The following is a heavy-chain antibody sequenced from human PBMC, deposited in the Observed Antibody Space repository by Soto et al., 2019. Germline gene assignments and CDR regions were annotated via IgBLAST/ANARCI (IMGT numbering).Heavy chain of an antibody. CDR3: AKVVGYSSGYAYFDY. Sequence: EVQLLGSGGGLVQPGGSLRLSGAASGFTFSSYAMSWVRQAPGKGLEWVSGISGSGVMRHYADSVKGRFTISRDNSKNTLYLQMNSLRAEDTAAYYCAKVVGYSSGYAYFDYWGQGTLVTVSS. D-gene: IGHD6-19*01. CDR1: GFTFSSYA. CDR2: ISGSGVMR. V-gene: IGHV3-23*01. J-gene: IGHJ4*02.